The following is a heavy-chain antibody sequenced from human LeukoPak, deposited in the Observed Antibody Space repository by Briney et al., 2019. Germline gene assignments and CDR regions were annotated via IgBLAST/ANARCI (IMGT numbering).Heavy chain of an antibody. J-gene: IGHJ4*02. Sequence: GESLKISCKGSGYTFTNYWIGWVRQMPGKGLEWMGRIDPSDSYTNYSPSFQGHVTISADKSISTAYLQWSSLKASDTAMYYCARGSGYDFRYWGQGTLVTVSS. D-gene: IGHD5-12*01. CDR1: GYTFTNYW. CDR2: IDPSDSYT. CDR3: ARGSGYDFRY. V-gene: IGHV5-10-1*01.